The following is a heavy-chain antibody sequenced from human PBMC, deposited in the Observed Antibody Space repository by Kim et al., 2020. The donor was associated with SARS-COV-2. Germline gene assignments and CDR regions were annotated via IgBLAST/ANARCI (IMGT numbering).Heavy chain of an antibody. V-gene: IGHV3-30*04. Sequence: GGSLRLSCAASGFTFSSYAMHWVRPAPAKGLEWVSVISYDGSNKYYADSVKCRLTISRDNPKNTLYLQMNSLRAEDTAVYYCARDLGGEGDYCSSTSCFYYDSGMDFCGRGTTVTVSS. CDR2: ISYDGSNK. J-gene: IGHJ6*02. CDR3: ARDLGGEGDYCSSTSCFYYDSGMDF. D-gene: IGHD2-2*01. CDR1: GFTFSSYA.